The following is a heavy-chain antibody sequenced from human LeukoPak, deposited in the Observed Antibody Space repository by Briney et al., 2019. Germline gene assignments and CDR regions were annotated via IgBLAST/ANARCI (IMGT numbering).Heavy chain of an antibody. CDR3: ARDPGYSYGLDY. CDR2: IRYDGNNK. D-gene: IGHD5-18*01. V-gene: IGHV3-30*02. Sequence: GGSLRLSCAASGFTFSSYGIHWVRQAPGKGLEWVAFIRYDGNNKYYADSVKGRFTISRDNSKNTLYLQMNSLRADDTAVYYCARDPGYSYGLDYWGQGTLVTVSS. CDR1: GFTFSSYG. J-gene: IGHJ4*02.